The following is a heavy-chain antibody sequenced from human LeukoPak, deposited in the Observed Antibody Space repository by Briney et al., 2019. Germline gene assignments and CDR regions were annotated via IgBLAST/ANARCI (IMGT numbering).Heavy chain of an antibody. CDR3: ARLDYGDYVN. J-gene: IGHJ4*02. V-gene: IGHV4-59*01. CDR1: GGSISSYY. D-gene: IGHD4-17*01. CDR2: IYYSGST. Sequence: KPSETLSLTCTVSGGSISSYYWSWIRQPPGKGLEWIGYIYYSGSTNYNPSLKSRVTISVDTSKNQFSLKLSSVTAADTAVYYCARLDYGDYVNWGQGTLVTVSP.